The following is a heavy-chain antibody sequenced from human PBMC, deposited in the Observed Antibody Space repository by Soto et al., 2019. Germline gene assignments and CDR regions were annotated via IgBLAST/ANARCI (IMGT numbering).Heavy chain of an antibody. CDR2: ISYDGSEK. J-gene: IGHJ6*02. CDR3: AKNRRSSYGYRRGNSYYYNPMDV. CDR1: GFSFSSYG. D-gene: IGHD5-18*01. Sequence: QVQLVESGGGVVQPGRSLRLSCAASGFSFSSYGMHWVRQAPGKGLECVAVISYDGSEKYNADSVKGRFTISRDNSKNXXYLQMNSLRTEDTAVYYCAKNRRSSYGYRRGNSYYYNPMDVWGQGTTVTVSS. V-gene: IGHV3-30*18.